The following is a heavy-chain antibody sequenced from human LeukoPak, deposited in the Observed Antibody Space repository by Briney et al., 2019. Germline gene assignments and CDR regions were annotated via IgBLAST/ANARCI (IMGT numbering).Heavy chain of an antibody. CDR1: GGPMSSYY. D-gene: IGHD1-14*01. J-gene: IGHJ4*02. V-gene: IGHV4-59*01. CDR2: IYYSGCT. Sequence: SETLSLTCTLWGGPMSSYYWRWMRQPPGRGLACIGYIYYSGCTNFNPRLKSRVTISVDTSKNQFSLKLSSVTAADTAVYFCARGYGSRRGFDYWGKGTLVTVSS. CDR3: ARGYGSRRGFDY.